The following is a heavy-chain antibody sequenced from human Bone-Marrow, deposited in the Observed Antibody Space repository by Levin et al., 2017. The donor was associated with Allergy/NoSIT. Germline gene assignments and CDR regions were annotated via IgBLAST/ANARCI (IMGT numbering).Heavy chain of an antibody. CDR1: GGSISSYY. J-gene: IGHJ6*02. CDR2: IYYIGST. D-gene: IGHD1-26*01. CDR3: ARDRVIVGTTNYYYGMDV. V-gene: IGHV4-59*01. Sequence: SQTLSLTCTVSGGSISSYYWSWIRQPPGKGLEWIGYIYYIGSTNYNPSLKSRVTISVDTSKNQFSLKLSSVTAADTAVYYCARDRVIVGTTNYYYGMDVWGQGTTVTVSS.